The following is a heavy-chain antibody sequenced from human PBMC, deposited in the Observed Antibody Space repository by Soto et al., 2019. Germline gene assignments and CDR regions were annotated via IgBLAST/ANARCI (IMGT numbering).Heavy chain of an antibody. CDR1: GGTFSSYA. Sequence: SVKVSCKASGGTFSSYAISWVRQAPGQGLEWMGGIIPIFGTANYAQKFQGRVTITADESTSTAYMELSSLRSEDTAVYYCARGTIAAAGSGTEIFDYWGQGTLVTVSS. V-gene: IGHV1-69*13. CDR2: IIPIFGTA. J-gene: IGHJ4*02. CDR3: ARGTIAAAGSGTEIFDY. D-gene: IGHD6-13*01.